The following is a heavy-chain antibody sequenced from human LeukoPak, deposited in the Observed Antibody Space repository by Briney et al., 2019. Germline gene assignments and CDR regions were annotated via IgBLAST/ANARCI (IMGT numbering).Heavy chain of an antibody. Sequence: PSETLPLPCTVSGGAISSSCCYWGWIRQPPGKGLEWIGLIYYSGSTFYNPSLKRRVTISVDTSKNQFYLKLSSVTAADTAVYYCARHTTRTQNGAFDIWGQGAMVTVSS. V-gene: IGHV4-39*01. D-gene: IGHD1-1*01. J-gene: IGHJ3*02. CDR3: ARHTTRTQNGAFDI. CDR1: GGAISSSCCY. CDR2: IYYSGST.